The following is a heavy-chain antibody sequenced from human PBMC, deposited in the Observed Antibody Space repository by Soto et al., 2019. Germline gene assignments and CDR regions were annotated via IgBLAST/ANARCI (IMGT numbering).Heavy chain of an antibody. CDR2: IPAVGGGA. D-gene: IGHD3-3*01. CDR3: AKSALTTMTHGYFDY. J-gene: IGHJ4*02. Sequence: EVQLLESGGVLVQPGGSLRLSCAASGLIFSRYAMSWVRQAPGKGLEWVSAIPAVGGGAYYADSVKGRFTISRDNSKTTLYLQMNSLRAEDTAVYYCAKSALTTMTHGYFDYWGQGTLVTVSS. CDR1: GLIFSRYA. V-gene: IGHV3-23*01.